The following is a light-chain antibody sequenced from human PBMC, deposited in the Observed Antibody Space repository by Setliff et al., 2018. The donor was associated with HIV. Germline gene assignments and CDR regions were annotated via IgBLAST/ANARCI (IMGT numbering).Light chain of an antibody. CDR2: EVT. V-gene: IGLV2-14*02. CDR3: NSYTTSGTRV. Sequence: QSALAQPASVSGSPGQSITISCTGTSSDIGRYNLVSWYQQYPGKAPKLIIYEVTNRPSGVSDRFSGSKSVNTASLTISGLQTEDEADYYCNSYTTSGTRVFGTGTKVTVL. J-gene: IGLJ1*01. CDR1: SSDIGRYNL.